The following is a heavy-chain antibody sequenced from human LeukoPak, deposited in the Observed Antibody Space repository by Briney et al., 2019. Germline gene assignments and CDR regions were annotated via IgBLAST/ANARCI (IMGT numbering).Heavy chain of an antibody. CDR2: ISSSSSSI. CDR1: GFTFSSYS. D-gene: IGHD2-21*01. Sequence: GGSPRLSCVASGFTFSSYSMNWVRQAPGKGLEWVSYISSSSSSISYADSVKGRFTISRDNAKNSMYLQMNSLRAEDTAVYYCARVLWQTAFDYWGQGTLVTVSS. J-gene: IGHJ4*02. V-gene: IGHV3-48*04. CDR3: ARVLWQTAFDY.